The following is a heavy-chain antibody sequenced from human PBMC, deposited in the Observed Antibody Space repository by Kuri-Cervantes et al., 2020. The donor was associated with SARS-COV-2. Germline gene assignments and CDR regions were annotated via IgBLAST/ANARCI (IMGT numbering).Heavy chain of an antibody. D-gene: IGHD3-22*01. CDR2: INHSGST. J-gene: IGHJ6*03. CDR3: ARGGDSSGYYYYYYYYMDV. CDR1: GGSFSGYY. V-gene: IGHV4-34*01. Sequence: SETLSLTCAVYGGSFSGYYWSWIRQPPGKGLEWIGEINHSGSTNYNPSLKSRVTMSVDTSKNQFSLKLSSVTAADTAVYYCARGGDSSGYYYYYYYYMDVWGKGTTVTVSS.